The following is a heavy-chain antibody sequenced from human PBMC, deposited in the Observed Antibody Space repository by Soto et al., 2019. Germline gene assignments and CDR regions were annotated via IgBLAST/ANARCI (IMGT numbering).Heavy chain of an antibody. CDR1: GYTFTNYG. CDR3: AVDVNWYLDP. J-gene: IGHJ5*02. Sequence: QVQLLQSGPEVRRPGASVMVSCKTSGYTFTNYGISWVRQAPGQGLEWMGWISTRSDRLKYAENFEGRTTTVRDTDTHAPDMEVRSLRPGYNAISFGAVDVNWYLDPWGQGTPVTVPS. D-gene: IGHD1-1*01. V-gene: IGHV1-18*04. CDR2: ISTRSDRL.